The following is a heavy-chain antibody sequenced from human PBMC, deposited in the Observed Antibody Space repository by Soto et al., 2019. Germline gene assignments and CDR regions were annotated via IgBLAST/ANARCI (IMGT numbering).Heavy chain of an antibody. CDR2: VNHAGSS. Sequence: SETLSLTCAISGGSFSFYYWNWIRQSPGKGLGWIGEVNHAGSSNYNPSLRSRVTISVDTSKNQFSLKLSSVTAADTAVYFCARDSTRRGACDIWGQGTMVTVSS. D-gene: IGHD4-4*01. J-gene: IGHJ3*02. CDR3: ARDSTRRGACDI. CDR1: GGSFSFYY. V-gene: IGHV4-34*01.